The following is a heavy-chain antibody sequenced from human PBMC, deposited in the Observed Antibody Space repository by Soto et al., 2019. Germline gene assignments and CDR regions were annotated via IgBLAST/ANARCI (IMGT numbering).Heavy chain of an antibody. D-gene: IGHD2-21*01. V-gene: IGHV4-30-4*01. CDR2: IYYSGST. CDR3: ARASYCGGECYFNWFDP. CDR1: GGSISSGDYY. J-gene: IGHJ5*02. Sequence: TLSLTCTVSGGSISSGDYYWSWIRQPPGKGLEWIGYIYYSGSTYYNPSLKSRVTISVDTSKNQFSLKLSSVTAADTAVYYCARASYCGGECYFNWFDPWGQGTLVTVSS.